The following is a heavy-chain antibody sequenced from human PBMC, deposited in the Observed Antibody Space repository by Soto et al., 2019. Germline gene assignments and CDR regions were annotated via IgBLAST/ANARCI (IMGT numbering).Heavy chain of an antibody. CDR3: ARDPHYDILTGYHPYYYYGMDV. Sequence: QVQLVQSGAEVKKPGSSVKVSCKASGGTFSSYAISWVRQAPGQGLEWMGGIIPIFGTANYAQKFQGRVPITADESTSTAYMELSSLRSEDTAVYYCARDPHYDILTGYHPYYYYGMDVWGQGTTVTVSS. V-gene: IGHV1-69*01. D-gene: IGHD3-9*01. CDR2: IIPIFGTA. CDR1: GGTFSSYA. J-gene: IGHJ6*02.